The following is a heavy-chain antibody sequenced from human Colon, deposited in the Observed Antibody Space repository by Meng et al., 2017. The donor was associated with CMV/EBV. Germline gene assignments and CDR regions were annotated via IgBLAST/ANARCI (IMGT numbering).Heavy chain of an antibody. CDR1: GYTFSDYH. J-gene: IGHJ4*02. CDR2: INSNSGAT. Sequence: QVQWVQSGAEVKKPGASVKVPCKHSGYTFSDYHINWVRQAPGQGLEWMGWINSNSGATDYAQKFQGRFTMTRDTSITTVYMELSSLRSDDTAVYYCARDPSGSRVPFDYWGQGSLVTVSS. D-gene: IGHD1-26*01. CDR3: ARDPSGSRVPFDY. V-gene: IGHV1-2*02.